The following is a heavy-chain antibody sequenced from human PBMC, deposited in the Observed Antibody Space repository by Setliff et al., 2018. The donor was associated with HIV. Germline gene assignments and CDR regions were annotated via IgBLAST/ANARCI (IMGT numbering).Heavy chain of an antibody. D-gene: IGHD1-26*01. J-gene: IGHJ4*02. CDR1: GFTFRRFS. Sequence: GGSLRLSCAASGFTFRRFSMHWVRQAPGKALEWVSLIQGDGSRTYYADSVKGRFTISRDNRKNSLYLQMNSLTDEDTAWYYCARDSGTTVGATRPGYWGQGTLVTVSS. V-gene: IGHV3-43D*04. CDR2: IQGDGSRT. CDR3: ARDSGTTVGATRPGY.